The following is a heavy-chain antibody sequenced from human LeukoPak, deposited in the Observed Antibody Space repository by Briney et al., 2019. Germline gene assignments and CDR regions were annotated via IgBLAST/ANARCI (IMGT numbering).Heavy chain of an antibody. CDR3: ARDMVRGVKAYLSWFDP. J-gene: IGHJ5*02. CDR1: GDSISSYY. Sequence: SETLSLTCTVSGDSISSYYWSWIRQPAGKGLEWIGQMYVSGSTNYNPSLKSRVTMSVDTSKNQFSLKMTSVTTADTAFYYCARDMVRGVKAYLSWFDPWGQGILVTVSS. V-gene: IGHV4-4*07. D-gene: IGHD3-10*01. CDR2: MYVSGST.